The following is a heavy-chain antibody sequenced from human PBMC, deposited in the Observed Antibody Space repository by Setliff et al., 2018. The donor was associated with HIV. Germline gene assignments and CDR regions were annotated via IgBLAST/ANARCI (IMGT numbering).Heavy chain of an antibody. Sequence: ASETLSLTCAVYGGSLSGYYWSWIRQSPGKGLEWIGEINHRESTTYNPSLKSRVTISLDTSTDPSRSQLHLKLRSVTAADTAVYYCARSGYTSGFYWVFGAFGVWGQGKLVTVS. V-gene: IGHV4-34*01. D-gene: IGHD3-22*01. CDR1: GGSLSGYY. CDR3: ARSGYTSGFYWVFGAFGV. J-gene: IGHJ3*01. CDR2: INHREST.